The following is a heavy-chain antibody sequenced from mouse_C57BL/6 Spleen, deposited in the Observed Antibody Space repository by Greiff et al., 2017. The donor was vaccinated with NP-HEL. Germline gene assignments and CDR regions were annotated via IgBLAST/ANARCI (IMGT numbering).Heavy chain of an antibody. D-gene: IGHD1-1*01. CDR2: IDPSDSYT. CDR1: GYTFTSYW. Sequence: VQLQQPGAELVRPGTSVKLSCKASGYTFTSYWMHWVKQRPGQGLEWIGVIDPSDSYTNYNQKFKGKATLTVDTSSSTAYMQLSSLTSEDSAVYYCARVGYYGSSLDYWGQGTTLTVSS. CDR3: ARVGYYGSSLDY. J-gene: IGHJ2*01. V-gene: IGHV1-59*01.